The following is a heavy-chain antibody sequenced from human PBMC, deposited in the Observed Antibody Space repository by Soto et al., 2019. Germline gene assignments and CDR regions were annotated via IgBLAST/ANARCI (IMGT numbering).Heavy chain of an antibody. V-gene: IGHV3-9*01. J-gene: IGHJ3*02. CDR3: AKDIRYSSGWSDAFDI. D-gene: IGHD6-19*01. Sequence: PGGSLRLSCAASGFTFDDYAMHWVRQAPGKGLEWVSGISWNSGSIGYADSVKGRFTISRDNAKNSLYLQMNSLRAEDTALYYCAKDIRYSSGWSDAFDIWGQGTMVTVSS. CDR2: ISWNSGSI. CDR1: GFTFDDYA.